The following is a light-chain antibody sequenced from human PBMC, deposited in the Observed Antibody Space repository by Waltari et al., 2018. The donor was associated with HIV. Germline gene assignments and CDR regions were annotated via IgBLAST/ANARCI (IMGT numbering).Light chain of an antibody. V-gene: IGLV3-9*01. Sequence: SYELTPPLSVSVALGQTARITCGGHNIGGKNVHWYQQKPGQAPVLVIYRDSNRPSGIPGRLAGSNAGNTATLTISRAQAGDEADYYCQVWGSSTKVFGGGTKLTVL. CDR1: NIGGKN. CDR3: QVWGSSTKV. J-gene: IGLJ2*01. CDR2: RDS.